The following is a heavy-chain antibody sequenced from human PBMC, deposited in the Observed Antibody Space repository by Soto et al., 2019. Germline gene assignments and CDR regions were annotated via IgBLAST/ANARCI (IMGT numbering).Heavy chain of an antibody. V-gene: IGHV3-30*18. Sequence: QVPLVESGGGVVQPGRSLRLSCVVSGFNFNSYGMHWVRQAPDKGLEWVAVISFDGRKNYYADSVKGRFTISRDNSKNTLYLQMNSLRAEDTGVYHCAKNIGGGSYNYYLGMDVWGQGTTVTVSS. D-gene: IGHD1-26*01. CDR2: ISFDGRKN. CDR3: AKNIGGGSYNYYLGMDV. J-gene: IGHJ6*02. CDR1: GFNFNSYG.